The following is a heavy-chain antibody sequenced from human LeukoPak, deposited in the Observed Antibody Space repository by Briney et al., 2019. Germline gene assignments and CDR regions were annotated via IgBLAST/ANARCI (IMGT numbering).Heavy chain of an antibody. J-gene: IGHJ5*02. V-gene: IGHV5-51*01. Sequence: GESLKISCKGSGYSFTSYWIGWVRQMPGKGLEWMGIIYPGDSDTRYSPSFQGQVTISADKSISTAYLQWSSLKASDTAMYYCARLDTVVPAADGVDPWGQGTLVTVSS. D-gene: IGHD2-2*01. CDR2: IYPGDSDT. CDR1: GYSFTSYW. CDR3: ARLDTVVPAADGVDP.